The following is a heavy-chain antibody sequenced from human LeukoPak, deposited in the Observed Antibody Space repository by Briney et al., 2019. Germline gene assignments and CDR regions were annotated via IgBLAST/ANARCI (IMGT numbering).Heavy chain of an antibody. CDR2: ISYDGSNK. CDR3: AKDLPYSSSLDY. V-gene: IGHV3-30*18. Sequence: PGRSLRLSCAASGFTFSSYGMHWVRQAPGKGLEWVAVISYDGSNKYYADSVKGRFTISRDNSKNTLYLQMNSLRAEDTAVYYCAKDLPYSSSLDYWGQGTLVTVSS. J-gene: IGHJ4*02. D-gene: IGHD6-13*01. CDR1: GFTFSSYG.